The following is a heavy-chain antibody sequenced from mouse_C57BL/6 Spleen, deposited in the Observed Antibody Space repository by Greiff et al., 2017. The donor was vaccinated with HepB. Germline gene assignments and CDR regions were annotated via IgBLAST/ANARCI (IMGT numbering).Heavy chain of an antibody. CDR2: IYPGDGDT. J-gene: IGHJ4*01. CDR3: ASVYYYGSSPPYAMDY. Sequence: QVQLQQSGPELVKPGASVKISCKASGYAFSSSWMTWVKQRPGKGLEWIGRIYPGDGDTNYNGKFKGKATLTADKSSSTAYMQLSSLTSEDSAVYFCASVYYYGSSPPYAMDYWGQGTSVTVSS. CDR1: GYAFSSSW. V-gene: IGHV1-82*01. D-gene: IGHD1-1*01.